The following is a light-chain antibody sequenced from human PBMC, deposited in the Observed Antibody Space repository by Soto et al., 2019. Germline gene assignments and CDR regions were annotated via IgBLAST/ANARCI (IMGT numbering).Light chain of an antibody. Sequence: EIVMTQSPATLSVSPGERATLSCRASQSVGSNLAWYQQKPGQAPRLLISGASTRATGIPARISGSGSGTEFTLTISSLQSEDFAVYYCQQYNNWPLTFGGGTKVGIK. CDR3: QQYNNWPLT. CDR2: GAS. J-gene: IGKJ4*01. V-gene: IGKV3-15*01. CDR1: QSVGSN.